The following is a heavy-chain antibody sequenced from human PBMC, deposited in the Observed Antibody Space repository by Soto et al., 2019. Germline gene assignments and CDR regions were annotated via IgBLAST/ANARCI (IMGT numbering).Heavy chain of an antibody. D-gene: IGHD3-22*01. CDR1: GYTFITYG. CDR3: ARGPTDYYDNSANYFLDY. Sequence: QVQLVQSGAEVKKPGASVKVSCKASGYTFITYGVSWVRQAPGQGLDWLGWISTYNGNTRYAERIQGKVTMTTDTTTNTACMELTNLRSDDTAVYYCARGPTDYYDNSANYFLDYWGQGTLVTVSS. CDR2: ISTYNGNT. J-gene: IGHJ4*02. V-gene: IGHV1-18*01.